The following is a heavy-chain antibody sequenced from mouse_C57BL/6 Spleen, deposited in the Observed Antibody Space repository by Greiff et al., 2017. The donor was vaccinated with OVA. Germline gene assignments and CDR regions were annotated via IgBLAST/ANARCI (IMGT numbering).Heavy chain of an antibody. J-gene: IGHJ4*01. CDR1: GYAFSSSW. Sequence: VKLMESGPELVKPGASVKISCKASGYAFSSSWMNWVKQRPGQGLEWIGRIYPGDGDTNYNGKFKGKATLTADKSSSTAYMQLSSLTSEDSAVYFCACYHREYDAMDYWGQGTSVTVSS. CDR3: ACYHREYDAMDY. D-gene: IGHD2-14*01. CDR2: IYPGDGDT. V-gene: IGHV1-82*01.